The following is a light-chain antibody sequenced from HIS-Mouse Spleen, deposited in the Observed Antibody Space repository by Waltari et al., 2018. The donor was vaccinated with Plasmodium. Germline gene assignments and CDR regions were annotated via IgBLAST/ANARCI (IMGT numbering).Light chain of an antibody. J-gene: IGKJ5*01. V-gene: IGKV3-20*01. CDR2: GAS. Sequence: EIVLTQSPGTLSWSPGERATLSCRASQSVSSSYLAWYHQKPGQDPRLLILGASSRATGIPDRFSGRGSGTDFTLTISRLEPEDFAVYYCQQYGSSPITFGQGTRLEIK. CDR3: QQYGSSPIT. CDR1: QSVSSSY.